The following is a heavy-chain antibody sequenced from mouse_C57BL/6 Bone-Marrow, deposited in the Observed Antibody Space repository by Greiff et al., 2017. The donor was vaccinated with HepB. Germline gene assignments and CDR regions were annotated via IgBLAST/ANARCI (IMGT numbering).Heavy chain of an antibody. Sequence: QVQLQQSGAELMKPGASVKLSCKATGYTFTGYWIEWVKQRPGHGLEWIGEILPGSGSTNYNQKFKGKATLTVDKSSSTAYMQLSSLTSEDSAVYYCAILITTVVAPRNAMDYWGQGTSVTVSS. V-gene: IGHV1-9*01. CDR1: GYTFTGYW. CDR2: ILPGSGST. J-gene: IGHJ4*01. CDR3: AILITTVVAPRNAMDY. D-gene: IGHD1-1*01.